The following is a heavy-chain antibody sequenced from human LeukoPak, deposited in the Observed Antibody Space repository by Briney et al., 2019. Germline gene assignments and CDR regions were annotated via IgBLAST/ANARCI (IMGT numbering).Heavy chain of an antibody. CDR2: IYTSGST. CDR1: GGSISTYN. V-gene: IGHV4-4*07. Sequence: SETLSLTCTVSGGSISTYNWTWIRQPAGEGLEWIGRIYTSGSTNYNPSLKSRVTMSVDTSKNQSSLKLTSVTAADTAVYFCATEYYFAMDVWGQGTTVTVSS. J-gene: IGHJ6*02. CDR3: ATEYYFAMDV.